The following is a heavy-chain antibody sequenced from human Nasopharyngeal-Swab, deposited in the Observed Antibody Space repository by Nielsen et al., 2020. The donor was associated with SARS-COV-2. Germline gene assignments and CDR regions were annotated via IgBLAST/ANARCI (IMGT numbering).Heavy chain of an antibody. CDR1: EFTVSRYG. J-gene: IGHJ4*02. CDR2: LSNDGGDK. D-gene: IGHD6-13*01. CDR3: AKDGEVAAARYYFDY. Sequence: GGSLRLSCAASEFTVSRYGMHWVRQVPGKGLEWVAVLSNDGGDKYYADSVKGRFTISRDNSKNTLYLQMNSLRPEDTAVYYCAKDGEVAAARYYFDYWGQGTLVTVSS. V-gene: IGHV3-30*18.